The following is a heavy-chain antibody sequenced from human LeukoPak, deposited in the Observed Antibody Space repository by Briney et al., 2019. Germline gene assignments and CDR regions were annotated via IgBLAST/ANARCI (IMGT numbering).Heavy chain of an antibody. CDR1: GFTFSSYA. D-gene: IGHD4-11*01. CDR2: ISGSGGST. J-gene: IGHJ4*02. Sequence: GGSLRLSCAASGFTFSSYAMSWVRQAPGKGLEWVSAISGSGGSTYYADSVKGRFTISRDNSKNTLYLQMNSLRAEDTAVYYCAESFQVTTVTPCDYWGQGTLVTVSS. CDR3: AESFQVTTVTPCDY. V-gene: IGHV3-23*01.